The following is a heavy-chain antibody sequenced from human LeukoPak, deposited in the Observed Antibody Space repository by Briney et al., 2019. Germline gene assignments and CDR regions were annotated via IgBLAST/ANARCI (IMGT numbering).Heavy chain of an antibody. CDR1: GNTLRELP. CDR2: FDPENAEI. D-gene: IGHD3-3*01. J-gene: IGHJ4*02. CDR3: ATRGSDFWSGFDY. Sequence: ASVKVSCKLSGNTLRELPIQWVRQAGGKGLEWMAGFDPENAEIVYAQKFQGRVAMTEDTSTNTAYMELTSLTSDDTALYYCATRGSDFWSGFDYWGQGTQVTVSS. V-gene: IGHV1-24*01.